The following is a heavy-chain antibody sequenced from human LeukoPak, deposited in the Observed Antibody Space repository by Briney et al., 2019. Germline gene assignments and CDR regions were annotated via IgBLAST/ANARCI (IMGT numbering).Heavy chain of an antibody. CDR1: GDSISTYY. V-gene: IGHV4-59*01. J-gene: IGHJ3*02. Sequence: NPSETLSLTCTVSGDSISTYYWSWIRQPPGKGLEWIGYVYYSGSTNYNPSLKSRVTISVDTSKNQFSLKLRSVTAADTAVYYCARHRTNIYGDAFDIWGQGTMVTVSS. CDR2: VYYSGST. D-gene: IGHD5-18*01. CDR3: ARHRTNIYGDAFDI.